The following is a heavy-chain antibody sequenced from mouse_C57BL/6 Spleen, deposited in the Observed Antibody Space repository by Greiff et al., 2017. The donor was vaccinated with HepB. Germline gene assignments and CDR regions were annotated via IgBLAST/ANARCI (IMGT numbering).Heavy chain of an antibody. CDR3: ARDRFAY. Sequence: QVQLQQSGPELVKPGASVKISCKASGYAFSSSLMNWVKQRPGKGLEWIGRIYPGDGDTNYNGKFKGKATRTADKSSRTAYMQLSSLTSEDSAVYFCARDRFAYWGQGTLVTVSA. J-gene: IGHJ3*01. CDR1: GYAFSSSL. CDR2: IYPGDGDT. V-gene: IGHV1-82*01.